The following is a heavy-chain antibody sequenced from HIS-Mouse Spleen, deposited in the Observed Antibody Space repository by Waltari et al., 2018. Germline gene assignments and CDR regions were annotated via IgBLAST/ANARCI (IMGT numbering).Heavy chain of an antibody. Sequence: QVQLVQSGAEVKKPGASVKVSCKASGYTFTSYYMHWVRQAPGQGLEWMGIINPRGGRTSYAQKCQGRVTMTRDTSTSTVYMELSSLRSEDTAVYYCARGLYSKGYYFDYWGQGTLVTVSS. CDR3: ARGLYSKGYYFDY. D-gene: IGHD6-13*01. J-gene: IGHJ4*02. CDR2: INPRGGRT. CDR1: GYTFTSYY. V-gene: IGHV1-46*03.